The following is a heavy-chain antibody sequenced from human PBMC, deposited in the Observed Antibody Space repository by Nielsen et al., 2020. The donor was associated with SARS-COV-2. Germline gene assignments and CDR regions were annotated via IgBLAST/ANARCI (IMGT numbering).Heavy chain of an antibody. CDR3: ARGGGGMDV. J-gene: IGHJ6*02. Sequence: GESLKISCAASGFTFSTYAMNWVRQAPGKGLEWVSVIGDDGTGINYANSVKGRFTISRDNSKNTLYLQMNSLRAEDTAVYYCARGGGGMDVWGQGTTVTVSS. V-gene: IGHV3-23*01. CDR1: GFTFSTYA. D-gene: IGHD3-16*01. CDR2: IGDDGTGI.